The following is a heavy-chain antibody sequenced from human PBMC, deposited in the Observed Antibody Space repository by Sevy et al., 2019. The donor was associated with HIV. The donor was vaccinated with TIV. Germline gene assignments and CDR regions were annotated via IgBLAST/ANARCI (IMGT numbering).Heavy chain of an antibody. CDR1: GGSITSLY. J-gene: IGHJ4*02. CDR3: AGENAWGRGYS. Sequence: SETLSLTCTVSGGSITSLYWNWIRQPPGKGLEWFANIYYNGHINYNPSLKSRVTLSLDTSKNQFSLRLSSVTAGDTAMYYCAGENAWGRGYSWGQGTLVTVSS. V-gene: IGHV4-59*08. CDR2: IYYNGHI. D-gene: IGHD1-26*01.